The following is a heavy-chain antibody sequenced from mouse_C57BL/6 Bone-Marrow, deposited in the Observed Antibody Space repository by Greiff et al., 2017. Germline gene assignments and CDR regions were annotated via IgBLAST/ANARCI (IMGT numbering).Heavy chain of an antibody. J-gene: IGHJ3*01. CDR3: AREGAYYSNYLAWFAY. Sequence: QVQLQQPGTELVKPGASVKLSCKASGYTFTSYGISWVKQRTGQGLEWIGEIYPRSGNTYYNEKFKGKATLTADKSSSTAYMELRSLTSEDSAVYFCAREGAYYSNYLAWFAYWGQGTLVTVSA. V-gene: IGHV1-81*01. CDR2: IYPRSGNT. CDR1: GYTFTSYG. D-gene: IGHD2-5*01.